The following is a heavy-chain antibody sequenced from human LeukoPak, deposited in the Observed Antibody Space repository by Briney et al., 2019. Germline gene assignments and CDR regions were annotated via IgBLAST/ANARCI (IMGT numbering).Heavy chain of an antibody. CDR1: GFTFSNAW. CDR3: ARDGYYYDSSGYLNWFDP. J-gene: IGHJ5*02. V-gene: IGHV3-48*02. CDR2: ISSSSSTI. D-gene: IGHD3-22*01. Sequence: GGSLRLSCAASGFTFSNAWMSWVRQAPGKGLEWVSYISSSSSTIYYADSVKGRFTISRDNAKNSLYLQMNSLRDEDTAVYYCARDGYYYDSSGYLNWFDPWGQGTLVTVSS.